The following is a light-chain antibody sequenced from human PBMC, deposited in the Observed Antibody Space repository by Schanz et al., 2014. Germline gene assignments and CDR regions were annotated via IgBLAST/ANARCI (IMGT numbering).Light chain of an antibody. CDR1: QSVSNN. V-gene: IGKV3-15*01. CDR2: AAS. Sequence: EIVLTQSPGTLSVSPGERVTLSCRASQSVSNNLAWYQQKPGQVPRLLIYAASIRATGTPARFSGSGSATEFTLTVSSLQSEDFAVYYCQQYNNWPRTFGQGTKVEIK. J-gene: IGKJ1*01. CDR3: QQYNNWPRT.